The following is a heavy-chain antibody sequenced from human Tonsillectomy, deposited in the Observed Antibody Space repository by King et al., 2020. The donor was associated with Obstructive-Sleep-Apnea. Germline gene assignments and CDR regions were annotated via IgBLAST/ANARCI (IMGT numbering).Heavy chain of an antibody. CDR3: ARGRFGELSGGYYYYGMDV. Sequence: VQLQESGPGLVKPSQTLSLTCTVSGGSISSGGYYWSWIRQHPGKGLEWIGYIYYSGSTYYNPSLKSRVTISVDTSKNQFSLKLSSVTAADTAVYYCARGRFGELSGGYYYYGMDVWGQGTTVTVSS. CDR2: IYYSGST. CDR1: GGSISSGGYY. V-gene: IGHV4-31*03. J-gene: IGHJ6*02. D-gene: IGHD3-10*01.